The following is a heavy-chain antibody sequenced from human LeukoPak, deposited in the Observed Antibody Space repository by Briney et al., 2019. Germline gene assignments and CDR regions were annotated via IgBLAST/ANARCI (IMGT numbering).Heavy chain of an antibody. J-gene: IGHJ4*02. V-gene: IGHV4-4*07. CDR2: IYTSGST. CDR3: VRVASSGDSSGYYYGDYFDY. CDR1: GGSISSYY. D-gene: IGHD3-22*01. Sequence: SETLSLTCTVSGGSISSYYWSWIRQPAGKGLEWIGRIYTSGSTNYNPSLKSRVTMSVDTSKNQFSLKLSSVTAADTAVYYCVRVASSGDSSGYYYGDYFDYWGQGTLVTVSS.